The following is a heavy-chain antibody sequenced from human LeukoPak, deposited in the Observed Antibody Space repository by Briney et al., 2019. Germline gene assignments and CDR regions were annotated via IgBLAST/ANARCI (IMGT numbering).Heavy chain of an antibody. V-gene: IGHV3-23*01. D-gene: IGHD4-17*01. Sequence: PGGSLRLSCAASGFTFSSSAMSWVRQAPGKGLEWVSAVSAGGGSTYDADSVKGRFTISRDNSKNTLYLQMSSLRAEDTAVYYCAKDPNGDYVGAFDGWDQGTRVTVSS. CDR2: VSAGGGST. J-gene: IGHJ3*01. CDR1: GFTFSSSA. CDR3: AKDPNGDYVGAFDG.